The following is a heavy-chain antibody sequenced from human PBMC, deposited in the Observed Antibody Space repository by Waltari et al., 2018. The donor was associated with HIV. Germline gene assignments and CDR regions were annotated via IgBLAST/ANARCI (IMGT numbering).Heavy chain of an antibody. CDR3: ARVVYWYFDL. CDR2: VYYRGST. CDR1: GDSINSGDYY. V-gene: IGHV4-31*03. J-gene: IGHJ2*01. Sequence: QVQLQESGPGLVKPSETLSLTCTVSGDSINSGDYYWAWIRQHPENGLEWIGFVYYRGSTFSNPSFKSRATISGDTSKNQFSLKLTSMTAADTAVYYCARVVYWYFDLWGRGTLVTVSS.